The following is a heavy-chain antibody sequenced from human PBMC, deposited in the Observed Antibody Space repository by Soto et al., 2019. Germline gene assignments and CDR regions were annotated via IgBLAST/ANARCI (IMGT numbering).Heavy chain of an antibody. D-gene: IGHD1-1*01. Sequence: SETLSLTCTVSGASISGYYWSWIPKSAGKGLEWIGRIYATGTTDYNPSLKSRVMMSVDTSKKQFSLKLRSVTAADTAVYYCVRDGTKTLRDWFDPWGQGISVTVSS. CDR2: IYATGTT. J-gene: IGHJ5*02. V-gene: IGHV4-4*07. CDR1: GASISGYY. CDR3: VRDGTKTLRDWFDP.